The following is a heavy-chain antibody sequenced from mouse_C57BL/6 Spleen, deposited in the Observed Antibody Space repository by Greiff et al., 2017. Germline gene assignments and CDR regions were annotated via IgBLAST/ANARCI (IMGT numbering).Heavy chain of an antibody. D-gene: IGHD1-1*01. CDR3: AKELITTVVAGIDY. J-gene: IGHJ2*01. CDR1: GYTFTSYW. CDR2: IHPNSGST. V-gene: IGHV1-64*01. Sequence: VQLQQPGAELVKPGASVKLSCKASGYTFTSYWMHWVKQRPGQGLEWIGMIHPNSGSTNYNEKFKSKATLTVDKSSSTAYMQLSSLTSEDSAVYYCAKELITTVVAGIDYWGQGTTLTVSS.